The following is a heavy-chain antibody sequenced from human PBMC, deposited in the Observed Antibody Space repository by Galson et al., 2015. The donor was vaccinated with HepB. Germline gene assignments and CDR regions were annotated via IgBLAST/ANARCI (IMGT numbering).Heavy chain of an antibody. Sequence: QSGAEVKKPGESLRISCTGSGSSFPSYWISWVRQMPGKGLEWMGIIYPGDSDTRYSPSFQGQVTISADKSISTAYLQWSSLKASDTAMYYCARHHRSPVAAAAGRPPPPPWYFDLWGRGTLVTVSS. J-gene: IGHJ2*01. D-gene: IGHD6-13*01. CDR3: ARHHRSPVAAAAGRPPPPPWYFDL. V-gene: IGHV5-51*01. CDR1: GSSFPSYW. CDR2: IYPGDSDT.